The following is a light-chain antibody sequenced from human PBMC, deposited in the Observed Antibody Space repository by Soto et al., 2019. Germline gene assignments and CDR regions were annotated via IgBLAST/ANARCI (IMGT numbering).Light chain of an antibody. CDR2: AAS. CDR3: LQLGTYPLT. CDR1: QGFSNY. V-gene: IGKV1-9*01. Sequence: DIQLTQSPSFLSASVGDRVTVTCRASQGFSNYLAWYQQKPGKAPKLLIYAASTLQSGVPSRFSGSGSGTEFTLTINSLQPEDFATYYCLQLGTYPLTFGGGTKVEIK. J-gene: IGKJ4*01.